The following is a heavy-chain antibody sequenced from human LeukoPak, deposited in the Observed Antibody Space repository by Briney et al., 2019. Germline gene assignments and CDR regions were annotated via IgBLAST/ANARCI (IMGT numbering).Heavy chain of an antibody. CDR2: VKQDGSEK. V-gene: IGHV3-7*01. Sequence: SGGSLRLSCEGSEFSFSSYWMSWVRQAPGKGLEWVAKVKQDGSEKYYVDSVKGRFTISRDNAKNSMYLLMNSLRVEDTAVYYCARPITYYDSSGYHPLDYWGQGTLVTVSS. J-gene: IGHJ4*02. CDR1: EFSFSSYW. CDR3: ARPITYYDSSGYHPLDY. D-gene: IGHD3-22*01.